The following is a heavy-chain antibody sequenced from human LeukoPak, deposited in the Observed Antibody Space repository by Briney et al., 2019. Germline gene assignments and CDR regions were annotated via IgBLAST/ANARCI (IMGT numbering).Heavy chain of an antibody. D-gene: IGHD3-10*01. CDR3: ARASWSGSRYGMDV. V-gene: IGHV4-61*05. CDR2: IYYSGST. Sequence: SGTLSLTCAVSGGSISSNNWWGWIRQPPGKGLEWIGYIYYSGSTNYNPSLKSRVTISVDTSKNQFSLKLNSVTAADTAVYYCARASWSGSRYGMDVWGQGTTVTVSS. J-gene: IGHJ6*02. CDR1: GGSISSNNW.